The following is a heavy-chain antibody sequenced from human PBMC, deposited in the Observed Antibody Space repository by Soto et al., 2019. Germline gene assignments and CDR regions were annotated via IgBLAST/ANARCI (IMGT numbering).Heavy chain of an antibody. CDR1: GGSFSGYY. Sequence: SETLSLTCAVYGGSFSGYYWSWIRQPPGKGLEWIGEINHSGSTNYNPSLKSRVTISVDTSKNQFSLKLSSVTAADTAVYYCARSGSGSYYNRSYYYGMDVWGQGTTVTVSS. V-gene: IGHV4-34*01. J-gene: IGHJ6*02. D-gene: IGHD3-10*01. CDR2: INHSGST. CDR3: ARSGSGSYYNRSYYYGMDV.